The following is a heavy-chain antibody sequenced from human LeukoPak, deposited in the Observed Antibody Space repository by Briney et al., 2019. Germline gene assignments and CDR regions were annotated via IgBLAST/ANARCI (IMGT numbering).Heavy chain of an antibody. CDR1: GGSISSYY. J-gene: IGHJ5*02. CDR2: IYTSGST. D-gene: IGHD6-13*01. Sequence: SETLSLTCTVSGGSISSYYWSWIRQPAGKGLEWIGRIYTSGSTNYNPSLKSRVTMSVDTSKNQFSLKLSSVTAADTAVYYCARGQGGVAAAGTPRFDPWGQGTLVTVSS. CDR3: ARGQGGVAAAGTPRFDP. V-gene: IGHV4-4*07.